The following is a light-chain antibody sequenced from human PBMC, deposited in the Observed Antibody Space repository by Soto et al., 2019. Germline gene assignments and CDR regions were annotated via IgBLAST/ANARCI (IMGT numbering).Light chain of an antibody. CDR1: QGIADY. CDR2: ATF. V-gene: IGKV1-9*01. Sequence: IQLTQSPSSLSASVGDRIXFTCRASQGIADYLAWYQQKPGKAPKLLIYATFTLQSGVPSRFSGSGSGTDFNLTISSLQPEDFATYYCQQLNSYPLTFGQGTRLEIK. CDR3: QQLNSYPLT. J-gene: IGKJ5*01.